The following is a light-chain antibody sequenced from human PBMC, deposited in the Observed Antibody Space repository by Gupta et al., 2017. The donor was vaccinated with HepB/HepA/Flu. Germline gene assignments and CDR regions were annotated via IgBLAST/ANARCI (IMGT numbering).Light chain of an antibody. CDR3: CSYAGSSTLVV. CDR2: EVS. J-gene: IGLJ2*01. CDR1: SSDVGSYNL. Sequence: QSALTQPASVSGSPGQSITISCPGTSSDVGSYNLVSWYQQHPGKAPKLMIYEVSKRPSGVSNRFSGSKSGNTASLTISGLQAEDEADYYFCSYAGSSTLVVFGGGTKLTVL. V-gene: IGLV2-23*02.